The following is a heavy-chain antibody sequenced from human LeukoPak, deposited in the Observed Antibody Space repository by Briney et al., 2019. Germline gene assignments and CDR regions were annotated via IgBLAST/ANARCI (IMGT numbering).Heavy chain of an antibody. V-gene: IGHV5-10-1*01. CDR3: ARHEGIYCSGGSCWDY. J-gene: IGHJ4*02. D-gene: IGHD2-15*01. CDR2: IDPSDSYI. Sequence: THGESLKISCKGSGYSYTNYWISWVRQMPGKGLEWMGRIDPSDSYINHSPSFQGHVSISADKSVSTAYLQWSSLKASDSAMYYCARHEGIYCSGGSCWDYWGQGTLVTVSS. CDR1: GYSYTNYW.